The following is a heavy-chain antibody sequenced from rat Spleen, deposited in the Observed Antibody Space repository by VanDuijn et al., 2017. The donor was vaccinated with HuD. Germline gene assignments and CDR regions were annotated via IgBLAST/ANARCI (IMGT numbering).Heavy chain of an antibody. J-gene: IGHJ2*01. CDR2: ISTGGGNT. CDR3: ARETVYNSYFDH. Sequence: EVQLVESGGGLVQPGRSLKLSCAASGFTFSNYDMAWVRQAPTRGLEWVASISTGGGNTYYRDSVKGRFTISRDNAKTTLYLQMDSLRSEDTATYYCARETVYNSYFDHWGQGVMVTVSS. V-gene: IGHV5S23*01. CDR1: GFTFSNYD. D-gene: IGHD4-3*01.